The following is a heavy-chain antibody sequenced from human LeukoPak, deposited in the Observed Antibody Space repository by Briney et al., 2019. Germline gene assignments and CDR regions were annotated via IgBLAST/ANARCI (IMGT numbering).Heavy chain of an antibody. V-gene: IGHV5-51*01. J-gene: IGHJ4*02. CDR2: IYPDDSDT. D-gene: IGHD3-10*01. CDR1: GYSFATYW. CDR3: ARQGSGVSLDY. Sequence: GESLKISCKGSGYSFATYWIAWVRQMPGKGLEWMGIIYPDDSDTRYSPSFQGQVTISAAKSISTAYLQWSSLKASDTAMYYCARQGSGVSLDYWGQGTLVTVSS.